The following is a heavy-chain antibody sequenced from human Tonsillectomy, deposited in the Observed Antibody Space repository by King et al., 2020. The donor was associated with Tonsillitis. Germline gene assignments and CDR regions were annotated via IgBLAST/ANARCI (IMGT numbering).Heavy chain of an antibody. D-gene: IGHD6-13*01. J-gene: IGHJ1*01. CDR2: IYYSGST. Sequence: QLQESGPGLVKPSETLSLTCTVSGGSISSYYWSWIRQPPGKGLEWIGYIYYSGSTNYNPSLKSRVTISVDTSKNQFSLKLSSVTAADTAVYYWSRTSIAYSSSWYAYFQHWGQGTLV. CDR3: SRTSIAYSSSWYAYFQH. V-gene: IGHV4-59*01. CDR1: GGSISSYY.